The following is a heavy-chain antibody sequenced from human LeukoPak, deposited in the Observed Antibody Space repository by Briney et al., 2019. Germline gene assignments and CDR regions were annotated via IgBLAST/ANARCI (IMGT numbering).Heavy chain of an antibody. CDR3: RRGPGGYDN. D-gene: IGHD3-16*01. CDR2: IFGGGST. J-gene: IGHJ4*02. V-gene: IGHV3-66*01. Sequence: PGGSLRLSCAASGFTVSSNYMTGVRQAPGKRLELVSVIFGGGSTSYADSVKGSFTISRDNSKNTLFLQMNSLRVEDTAVYHCRRGPGGYDNRGQGTLVTVSS. CDR1: GFTVSSNY.